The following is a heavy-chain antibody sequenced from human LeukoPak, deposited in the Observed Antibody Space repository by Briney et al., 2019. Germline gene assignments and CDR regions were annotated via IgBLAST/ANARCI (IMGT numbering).Heavy chain of an antibody. J-gene: IGHJ4*02. V-gene: IGHV3-7*01. Sequence: PGGSLRLSCAASGFTFSRYWMNWVRQAPGKGLEWVANIKQDGSAKYYVDSVKGRFTISRDNAKNSLYLEMNSLRVEDTAVYYCARDVDGSRCFDHWGQGTLVTVSS. CDR1: GFTFSRYW. D-gene: IGHD3-22*01. CDR2: IKQDGSAK. CDR3: ARDVDGSRCFDH.